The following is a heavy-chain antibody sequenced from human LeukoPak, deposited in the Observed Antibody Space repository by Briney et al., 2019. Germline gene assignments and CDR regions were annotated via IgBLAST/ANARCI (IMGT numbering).Heavy chain of an antibody. CDR2: ISYDGTNK. D-gene: IGHD3-22*01. V-gene: IGHV3-30*03. CDR3: ARDLGPNLYYYDNSGYFDY. J-gene: IGHJ4*02. Sequence: GRSLRLSCSASGFSFSYYGFHWVRQAPGKGLEWVALISYDGTNKYYADSVKGRFTISRDNSKNTLFLQMNSLRAEDTAVYYCARDLGPNLYYYDNSGYFDYWGQGTLVTVSS. CDR1: GFSFSYYG.